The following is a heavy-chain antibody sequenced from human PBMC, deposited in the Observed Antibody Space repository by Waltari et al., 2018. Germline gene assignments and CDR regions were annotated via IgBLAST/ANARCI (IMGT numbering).Heavy chain of an antibody. D-gene: IGHD3-16*01. J-gene: IGHJ4*02. CDR2: IKSKTDGGTT. V-gene: IGHV3-15*01. CDR1: GFTFSNAW. CDR3: TTLPLITTRDY. Sequence: EVQLVESGGGLVKHGGSLRLSGAASGFTFSNAWMSWVRQAPGKGLEWVGRIKSKTDGGTTDYAAPVKGRFTISRDDSKNTLYLQMNSLKTEDTAVYYCTTLPLITTRDYWGQGTLVTVSS.